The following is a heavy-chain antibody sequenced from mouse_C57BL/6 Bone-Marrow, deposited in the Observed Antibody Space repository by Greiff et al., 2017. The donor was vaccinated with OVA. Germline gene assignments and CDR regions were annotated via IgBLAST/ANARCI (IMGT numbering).Heavy chain of an antibody. D-gene: IGHD2-5*01. CDR2: FYPGSGSI. CDR3: ARHEVREYSNYGAWFAY. J-gene: IGHJ3*01. Sequence: QVQLQQSGAELVKPGASVKLSCKASGYTFTEYTIHWVKQRSGQGLEWIGWFYPGSGSIKYNEKFKDKATLTADKSSSTVYMELSRLTSEASAVYFCARHEVREYSNYGAWFAYWGQGTLVTVSA. CDR1: GYTFTEYT. V-gene: IGHV1-62-2*01.